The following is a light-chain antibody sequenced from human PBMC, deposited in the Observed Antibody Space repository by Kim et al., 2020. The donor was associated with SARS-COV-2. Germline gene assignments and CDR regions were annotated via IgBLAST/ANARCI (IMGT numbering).Light chain of an antibody. J-gene: IGLJ2*01. CDR3: CSYAGSSTVV. CDR2: EVS. V-gene: IGLV2-23*02. CDR1: SSDVGSYNL. Sequence: GQSITLSCTGTSSDVGSYNLVSWYQQHPGKAPNLMIYEVSKRPSGVSNRFSGSKSGNTASLTISGLQAEDEADYYCCSYAGSSTVVFGGGTQLTVL.